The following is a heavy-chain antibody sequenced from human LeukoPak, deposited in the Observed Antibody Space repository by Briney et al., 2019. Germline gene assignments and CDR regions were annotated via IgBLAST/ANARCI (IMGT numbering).Heavy chain of an antibody. CDR1: EFTFSNYG. CDR3: AKDYCGGGCHSFDY. D-gene: IGHD2-21*02. J-gene: IGHJ4*02. Sequence: GGSLRLSCAASEFTFSNYGMHWVRQAPGKGLEWVAVISYDGTNKYYADSVKGRFTISRDNSKNTLYLQMNSLRAEDTAVYYCAKDYCGGGCHSFDYWGQGTLVTVSS. V-gene: IGHV3-30*18. CDR2: ISYDGTNK.